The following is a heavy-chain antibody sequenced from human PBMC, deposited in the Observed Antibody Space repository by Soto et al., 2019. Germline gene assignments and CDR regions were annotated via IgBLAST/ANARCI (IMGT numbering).Heavy chain of an antibody. V-gene: IGHV3-53*01. CDR2: ISSGSSI. Sequence: GGSLRLSCAASGFTVSSNYMSWVRQAPGKGLEWVSVISSGSSIYYADSVKGRFTISRDNAKDSLYLQTNSLRAEDTAVYYCARDRYSSSSGGYYFDYWGHGTLVTVSS. CDR1: GFTVSSNY. CDR3: ARDRYSSSSGGYYFDY. D-gene: IGHD6-6*01. J-gene: IGHJ4*03.